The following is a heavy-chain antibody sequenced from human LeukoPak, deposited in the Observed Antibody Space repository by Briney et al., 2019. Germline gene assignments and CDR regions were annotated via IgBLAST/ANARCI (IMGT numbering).Heavy chain of an antibody. J-gene: IGHJ4*02. CDR1: GFTFSRYA. D-gene: IGHD2-15*01. CDR2: ISSNGGST. CDR3: LGYCSGGSCFEDDY. V-gene: IGHV3-64D*06. Sequence: GGSLRLSCSASGFTFSRYAMHWVRQAPGKGLEYVSAISSNGGSTYYADSVKGRFTNSRDNSKNTLYLQMSSLRAEDTAVYYCLGYCSGGSCFEDDYWGQGTLVTVSS.